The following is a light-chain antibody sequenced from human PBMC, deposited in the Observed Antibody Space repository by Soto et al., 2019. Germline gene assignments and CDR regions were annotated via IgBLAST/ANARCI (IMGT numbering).Light chain of an antibody. CDR2: LGS. CDR3: MQALQTPLP. CDR1: QSLLHSNGYNY. J-gene: IGKJ4*01. Sequence: DIVMTQSPLSLPVTPGEPASISCRSSQSLLHSNGYNYLDWYLQKPGQSPQLLIYLGSNRASGVPVRFSGSGSGTDFTLKISRVEAEDVGVYYCMQALQTPLPFGGGTKVEIK. V-gene: IGKV2-28*01.